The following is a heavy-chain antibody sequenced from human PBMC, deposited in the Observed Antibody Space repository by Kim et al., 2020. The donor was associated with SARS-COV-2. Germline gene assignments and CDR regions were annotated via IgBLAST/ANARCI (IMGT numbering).Heavy chain of an antibody. CDR3: AVLGRIAVAGPY. D-gene: IGHD6-19*01. V-gene: IGHV3-23*01. CDR1: GFTFSSYA. J-gene: IGHJ4*02. CDR2: ISGSGGST. Sequence: GGSLRLSCAASGFTFSSYAMSWVRQAPGKGLEWVSAISGSGGSTYYADSVKGRFTISRDNSKNTLYLQMNSLRAEDTAVYYCAVLGRIAVAGPYWGQGTLVTVSS.